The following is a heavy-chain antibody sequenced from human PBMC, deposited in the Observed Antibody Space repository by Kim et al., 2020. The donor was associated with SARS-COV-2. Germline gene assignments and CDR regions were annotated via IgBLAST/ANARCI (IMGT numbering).Heavy chain of an antibody. D-gene: IGHD4-17*01. Sequence: SETLSLTCTVSGGSISSSSYYWGWIRQPPGKGLEWIGSIYYSGSTYYNPSLKSRVTISVDTSKNQFSLKLSSVTAADTAVYYCARGTIGTTVTPFDYWGPGTLVNVSS. J-gene: IGHJ4*02. CDR1: GGSISSSSYY. V-gene: IGHV4-39*01. CDR3: ARGTIGTTVTPFDY. CDR2: IYYSGST.